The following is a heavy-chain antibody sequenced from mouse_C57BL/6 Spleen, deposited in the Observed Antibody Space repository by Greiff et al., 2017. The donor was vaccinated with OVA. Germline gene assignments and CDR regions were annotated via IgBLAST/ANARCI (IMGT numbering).Heavy chain of an antibody. CDR1: GYTFTDYE. Sequence: QVHVKQSGAELVRPGASVTLSCKASGYTFTDYEMHWVKQTPVHGLEWIGAIDPETGGTAYNQKFKGKAILTADKSSSTAYMELRSLTSEDSAVYYCTRSSYDYVGAYWGQGTLVTVSA. J-gene: IGHJ3*01. CDR2: IDPETGGT. V-gene: IGHV1-15*01. D-gene: IGHD2-4*01. CDR3: TRSSYDYVGAY.